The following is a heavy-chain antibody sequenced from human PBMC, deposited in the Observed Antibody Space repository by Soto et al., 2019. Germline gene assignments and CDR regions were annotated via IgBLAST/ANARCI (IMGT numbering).Heavy chain of an antibody. J-gene: IGHJ4*02. D-gene: IGHD2-21*01. V-gene: IGHV3-66*01. CDR2: IYSGGST. CDR3: ASGSEDLHIVY. Sequence: EVQLGESGGGLVQPGGSLRLSCAASGFTVSSNYMSWVRQAPGKGLEWVSVIYSGGSTYYADSVKGRFTISRDNSKNTLYLQMNSLRAEDTAVYYCASGSEDLHIVYWGQGTLVTVSS. CDR1: GFTVSSNY.